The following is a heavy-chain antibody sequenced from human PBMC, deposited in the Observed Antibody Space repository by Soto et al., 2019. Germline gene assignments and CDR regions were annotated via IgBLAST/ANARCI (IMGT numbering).Heavy chain of an antibody. D-gene: IGHD5-12*01. Sequence: QVQLQESGPGLVKSSETLSLTCTVSGGSVNSEHYYWNWIRKPPGKGLEWIGYFYYTGSTNYNPSLESRLTMSVDMSKNHFSLKLSSVTAADTAVYYCAGGTDGKKVAYWGQGTLVTVSS. CDR1: GGSVNSEHYY. CDR2: FYYTGST. J-gene: IGHJ4*02. CDR3: AGGTDGKKVAY. V-gene: IGHV4-61*03.